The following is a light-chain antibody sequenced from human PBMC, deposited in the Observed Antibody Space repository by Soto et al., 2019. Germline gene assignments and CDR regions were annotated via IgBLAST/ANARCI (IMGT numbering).Light chain of an antibody. Sequence: QSALTQPASVSGSPGQSFTIPCTGSSSDVGAHHSVSWYQQHPGKAPKLIIFDVSNRPSGVSNRFSGSKSGNTASLTISGLQPEDEADYYCSSFTDTGTVMFGGGIKLTVL. CDR3: SSFTDTGTVM. CDR1: SSDVGAHHS. J-gene: IGLJ3*02. CDR2: DVS. V-gene: IGLV2-14*03.